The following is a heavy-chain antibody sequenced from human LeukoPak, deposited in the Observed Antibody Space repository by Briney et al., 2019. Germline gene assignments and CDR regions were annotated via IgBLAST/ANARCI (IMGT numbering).Heavy chain of an antibody. CDR1: GGSFSGYY. J-gene: IGHJ4*02. CDR3: ARAVAGTVGY. CDR2: INHSGST. D-gene: IGHD6-19*01. V-gene: IGHV4-34*01. Sequence: SETLSLTCAVYGGSFSGYYWSWIRQPPGKGLEWIGEINHSGSTNYNPSLKSRVTISVDTSKNQFSLKLSSVTAADTAVYYCARAVAGTVGYWGQGTLVTVSS.